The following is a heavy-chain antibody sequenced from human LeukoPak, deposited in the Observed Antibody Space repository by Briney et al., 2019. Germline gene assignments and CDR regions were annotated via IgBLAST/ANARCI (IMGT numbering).Heavy chain of an antibody. V-gene: IGHV1-3*01. CDR3: ASSWFGELFRLD. Sequence: RASVKVSCKASGYTFTSYAMHWVRQAPGQRLEWMGWINAGNGNTKYSQKFQGRVTITRDTSASTAYMELSSLRSEDTAVYYCASSWFGELFRLDWGQGTLVTVSS. J-gene: IGHJ4*02. CDR1: GYTFTSYA. CDR2: INAGNGNT. D-gene: IGHD3-10*01.